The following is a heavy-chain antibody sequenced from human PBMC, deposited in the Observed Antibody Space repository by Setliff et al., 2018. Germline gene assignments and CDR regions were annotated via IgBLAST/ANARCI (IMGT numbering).Heavy chain of an antibody. CDR2: ISSTSTYI. Sequence: GGSLRLSCAASGFSFSSYGMNWVRQAPEKGLEWVSAISSTSTYIYYADSVKGRFTISRDNSKNSLYLHMNSLRAEDTAVYYCTRARDIAPTYYYMDVWGKGTTVTVSS. CDR3: TRARDIAPTYYYMDV. J-gene: IGHJ6*03. CDR1: GFSFSSYG. D-gene: IGHD5-12*01. V-gene: IGHV3-21*01.